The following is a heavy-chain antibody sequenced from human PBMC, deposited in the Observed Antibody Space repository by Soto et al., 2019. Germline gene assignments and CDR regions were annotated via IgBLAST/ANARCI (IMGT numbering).Heavy chain of an antibody. J-gene: IGHJ3*02. D-gene: IGHD3-10*01. CDR1: GRSMSGYN. Sequence: QVQQQQWGARLLKPSETLSLTCAEYGRSMSGYNWSWLRRSPVRGLEWIGEIGPTGDTNYGPSFMSRVTVSVDTSKYELSLRLTQVTAADTATYLCARNGVGFGFDIWGLGPMVSVSS. CDR3: ARNGVGFGFDI. CDR2: IGPTGDT. V-gene: IGHV4-34*02.